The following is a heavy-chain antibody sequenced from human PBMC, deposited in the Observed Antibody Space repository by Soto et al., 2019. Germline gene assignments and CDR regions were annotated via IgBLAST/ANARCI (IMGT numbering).Heavy chain of an antibody. D-gene: IGHD1-26*01. CDR1: GRSISGYY. CDR2: TYYSGRT. CDR3: ARVEGGSYGAFDI. J-gene: IGHJ3*02. V-gene: IGHV4-59*01. Sequence: LSLTCTVSGRSISGYYGSWIRQPPGKGLHFIGYTYYSGRTDYNPSLKSRVTISVDTSKNQFSLKLSSVTAADTDVYYCARVEGGSYGAFDIWGQGTMVTASS.